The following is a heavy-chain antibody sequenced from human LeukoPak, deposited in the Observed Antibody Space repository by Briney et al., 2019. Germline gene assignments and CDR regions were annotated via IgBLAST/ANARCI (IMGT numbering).Heavy chain of an antibody. CDR1: GYTFTSYG. CDR2: ISAYNGNT. CDR3: ARGRSRIPAAKVDY. V-gene: IGHV1-18*01. Sequence: ASVKVSCNASGYTFTSYGISWVRQAPGQGLEWMGWISAYNGNTNYAQKLQGRVTMTTDTSTSTAYMELRSLRSDDTAVYYCARGRSRIPAAKVDYWGQGTLVTVSS. J-gene: IGHJ4*02. D-gene: IGHD2-2*01.